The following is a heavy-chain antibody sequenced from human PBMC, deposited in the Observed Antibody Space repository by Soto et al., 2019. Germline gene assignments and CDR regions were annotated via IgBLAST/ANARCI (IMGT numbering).Heavy chain of an antibody. J-gene: IGHJ5*02. Sequence: SVKVSCKAPGGTSSSYTISWVRQAPGQGLEWMGRIIPILGIANYAQKFQGRVTITADKSTSTAYMELSSLRSEDTAVYYCARSPHADFWSGHNWFDPWGQGTLVTVSS. D-gene: IGHD3-3*01. CDR2: IIPILGIA. CDR1: GGTSSSYT. V-gene: IGHV1-69*02. CDR3: ARSPHADFWSGHNWFDP.